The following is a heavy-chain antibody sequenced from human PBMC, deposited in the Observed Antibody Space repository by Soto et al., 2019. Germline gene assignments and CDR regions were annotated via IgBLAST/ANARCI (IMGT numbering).Heavy chain of an antibody. CDR1: GFTFSTYW. CDR3: ATERGYCSSTTCTFYGMYV. J-gene: IGHJ6*02. V-gene: IGHV3-7*03. Sequence: GGSLRLSCAASGFTFSTYWMSWVRQAPGKGLEWVANIKEDGSETYYVDSVKGRFTISRDNANNSPYLRMNSLRDEYTAVYYCATERGYCSSTTCTFYGMYVWGQGSTVTASS. D-gene: IGHD2-2*01. CDR2: IKEDGSET.